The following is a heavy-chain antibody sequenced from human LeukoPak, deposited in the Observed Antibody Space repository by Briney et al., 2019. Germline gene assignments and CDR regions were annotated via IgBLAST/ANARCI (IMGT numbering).Heavy chain of an antibody. Sequence: SETLSLTCAVYGGSFSGYYWSWIRQPPGKGLEWVGEINHSGSTNYNPSLKSRVTISVDTSKNQFSLKLSSVTAAHTAVYYCARGWVTYDYWGQGTLVTVSS. CDR2: INHSGST. J-gene: IGHJ4*02. D-gene: IGHD4-23*01. V-gene: IGHV4-34*01. CDR3: ARGWVTYDY. CDR1: GGSFSGYY.